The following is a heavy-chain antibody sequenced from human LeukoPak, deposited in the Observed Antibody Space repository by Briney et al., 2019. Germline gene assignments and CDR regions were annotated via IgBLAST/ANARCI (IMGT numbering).Heavy chain of an antibody. D-gene: IGHD5-18*01. J-gene: IGHJ4*02. CDR3: TTDVEPWIQLLMDY. Sequence: GGSLRLSCAASGFTFSNAWMTWVRQAPGKGLEWVGRIKSKSDGGTTDDAASVKGRFTISRDDSKNTLYLQMNSLKTEDTAMYYCTTDVEPWIQLLMDYWGQGTLVTVSS. V-gene: IGHV3-15*01. CDR1: GFTFSNAW. CDR2: IKSKSDGGTT.